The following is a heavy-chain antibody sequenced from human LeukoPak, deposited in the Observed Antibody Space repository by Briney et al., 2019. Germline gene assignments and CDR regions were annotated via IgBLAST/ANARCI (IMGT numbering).Heavy chain of an antibody. J-gene: IGHJ4*02. V-gene: IGHV4-30-4*08. D-gene: IGHD4-17*01. CDR2: IYYSGST. Sequence: TLSXXXTVSGGSISSGDYYWSWIRQPPGKGLEWIGYIYYSGSTYYNPSLKSRVTISVDTSKNQFSLKLSSVTAADTAVYYCARAGDDYGDYRKIYYFDYWGQGTLVTVSS. CDR1: GGSISSGDYY. CDR3: ARAGDDYGDYRKIYYFDY.